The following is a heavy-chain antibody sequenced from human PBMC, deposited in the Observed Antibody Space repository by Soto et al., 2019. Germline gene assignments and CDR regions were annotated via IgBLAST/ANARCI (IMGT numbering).Heavy chain of an antibody. D-gene: IGHD6-19*01. J-gene: IGHJ5*02. CDR1: GYTFTSSD. CDR3: ATKGLSSSGWYTWFDP. Sequence: ASVKVSCKASGYTFTSSDINWVRQATGRGLEWMGWMSPNSGNTGYAQKFQGRVTMTWSTSISTAYMELSSLRSEDTAVYYCATKGLSSSGWYTWFDPWGQGTLVTVSS. CDR2: MSPNSGNT. V-gene: IGHV1-8*01.